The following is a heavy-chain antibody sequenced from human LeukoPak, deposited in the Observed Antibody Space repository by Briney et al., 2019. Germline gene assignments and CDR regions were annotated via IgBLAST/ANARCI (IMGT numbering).Heavy chain of an antibody. CDR2: IYTSGST. J-gene: IGHJ3*02. CDR3: ARDEQVYDYVWGSYRELVAFDI. Sequence: PSETLSLTCTVSGGSISSGSYYWSWIRQPAGTGLEWIGRIYTSGSTNYNPSLKSRVTISVDTSKNQFSLKLSSVTAADTAVYYCARDEQVYDYVWGSYRELVAFDIWGQGTMVTVSS. CDR1: GGSISSGSYY. V-gene: IGHV4-61*02. D-gene: IGHD3-16*01.